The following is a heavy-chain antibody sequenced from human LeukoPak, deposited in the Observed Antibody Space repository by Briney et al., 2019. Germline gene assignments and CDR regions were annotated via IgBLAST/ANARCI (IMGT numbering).Heavy chain of an antibody. D-gene: IGHD3-3*01. CDR2: MNPNSGNT. J-gene: IGHJ6*02. Sequence: ASVKVSCKASGYTFTSYDINWVRQATGQGLEWMGWMNPNSGNTGYAQKFQGRVTMTRNTSISTAYMELSSLRSEDTAVYYCARGLYYDFWSGYYHTMKYYYGMDVWGQGPRSPSP. CDR3: ARGLYYDFWSGYYHTMKYYYGMDV. V-gene: IGHV1-8*01. CDR1: GYTFTSYD.